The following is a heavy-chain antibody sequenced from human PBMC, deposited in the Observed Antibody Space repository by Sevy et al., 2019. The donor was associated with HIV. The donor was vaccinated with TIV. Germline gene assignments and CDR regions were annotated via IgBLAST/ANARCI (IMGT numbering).Heavy chain of an antibody. CDR2: IYTSGST. Sequence: SETLSLSCTVSGGSISSYYWSWIRQPAGKGLEWIGRIYTSGSTNYNPSLKSRVTMSVDTSKNQFSLKLSSVTAADTAVYYCARGPRTGSYSGGHFDYWGQRTLVTVSS. CDR3: ARGPRTGSYSGGHFDY. D-gene: IGHD3-10*01. CDR1: GGSISSYY. J-gene: IGHJ4*02. V-gene: IGHV4-4*07.